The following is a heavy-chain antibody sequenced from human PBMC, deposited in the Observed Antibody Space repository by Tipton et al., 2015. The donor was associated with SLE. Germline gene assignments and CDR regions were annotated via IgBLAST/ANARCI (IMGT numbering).Heavy chain of an antibody. CDR2: IYHGGNT. D-gene: IGHD2-21*01. CDR1: GYSIASGYY. J-gene: IGHJ4*02. Sequence: GLVKPSETLTLTCSVSGYSIASGYYWGWLRQPPGKGLEWIGSIYHGGNTDYNPSLKSRVTMSVDTSKNQFSLRLSSVTAADTAVYYCARNRGDDAFWWFVFAYWGQGTLVTVSS. V-gene: IGHV4-38-2*01. CDR3: ARNRGDDAFWWFVFAY.